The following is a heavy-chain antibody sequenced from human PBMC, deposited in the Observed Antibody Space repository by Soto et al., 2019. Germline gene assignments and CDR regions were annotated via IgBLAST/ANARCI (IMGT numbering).Heavy chain of an antibody. CDR3: GNPVPNYGDAVGWFDP. V-gene: IGHV2-5*02. J-gene: IGHJ5*02. Sequence: QITLKESGPTLVKPTQTLTLTCTFSGFSLSTSGVGVGWIRQPPGKALEWLALIYLDDDKRYSPSLKSRLTNTKYTSTNHVVLTMTNIDSLDTARYYRGNPVPNYGDAVGWFDPWGQGTLVTVA. CDR1: GFSLSTSGVG. CDR2: IYLDDDK. D-gene: IGHD4-17*01.